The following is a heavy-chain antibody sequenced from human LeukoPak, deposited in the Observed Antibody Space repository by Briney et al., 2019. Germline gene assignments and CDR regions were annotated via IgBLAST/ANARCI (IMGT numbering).Heavy chain of an antibody. CDR2: INPSGGST. D-gene: IGHD1-26*01. Sequence: GASVKVSCKASGYTFTSYYMHWARQAPGQGLEWMGIINPSGGSTSYAQKFQGRVTITADKSTSTAYMELSSLRSEDTAVYYCARASLVGATVYYYYMDVWGKGTTVTVSS. CDR3: ARASLVGATVYYYYMDV. J-gene: IGHJ6*03. V-gene: IGHV1-46*01. CDR1: GYTFTSYY.